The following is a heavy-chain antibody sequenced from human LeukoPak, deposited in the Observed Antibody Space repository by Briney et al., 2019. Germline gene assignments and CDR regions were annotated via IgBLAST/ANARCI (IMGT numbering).Heavy chain of an antibody. Sequence: GGSLRLSCAGSGFTFSTYNIHWVRQAPGKGLEWVAVISSDGNHQYHADSVKGRFTISRDNSKNTVYLQMNSLRAEDTAVYYCAREGYCSSASCPNLDYWGQGTLVTVSS. V-gene: IGHV3-30*04. CDR2: ISSDGNHQ. J-gene: IGHJ4*02. CDR3: AREGYCSSASCPNLDY. CDR1: GFTFSTYN. D-gene: IGHD2-2*01.